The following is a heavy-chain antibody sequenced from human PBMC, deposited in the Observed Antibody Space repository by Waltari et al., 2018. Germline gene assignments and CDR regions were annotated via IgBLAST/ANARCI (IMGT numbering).Heavy chain of an antibody. J-gene: IGHJ4*02. Sequence: QVQLVQSGAEVKKPGASVNVSCKASGYTFTGYYMHWVRQAPGQGLEWMGRINRNRVGTNYAQKFQGRVTMTRDTSISTAYMELSRLRSDDTAVYYCARDGYDILTGYPQPPDYWGQGTLVIVSS. CDR1: GYTFTGYY. V-gene: IGHV1-2*06. D-gene: IGHD3-9*01. CDR3: ARDGYDILTGYPQPPDY. CDR2: INRNRVGT.